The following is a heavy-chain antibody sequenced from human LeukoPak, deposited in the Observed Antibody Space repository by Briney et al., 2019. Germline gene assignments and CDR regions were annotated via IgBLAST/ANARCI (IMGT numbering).Heavy chain of an antibody. V-gene: IGHV4-38-2*02. Sequence: SETLSLTCTVSGYSISSGYYWGWIRQPPGRGLEWIGNIHHGGRTYYNPSLTSRVSVDTSKNQFSLKLNSVTAADTAVYYCARVHYVILTGCPEGVFVYWGQGTLVTVSS. J-gene: IGHJ4*02. D-gene: IGHD3-9*01. CDR2: IHHGGRT. CDR1: GYSISSGYY. CDR3: ARVHYVILTGCPEGVFVY.